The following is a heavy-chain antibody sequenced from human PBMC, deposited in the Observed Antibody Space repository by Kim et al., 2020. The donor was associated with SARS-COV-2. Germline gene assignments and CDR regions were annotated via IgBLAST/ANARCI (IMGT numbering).Heavy chain of an antibody. D-gene: IGHD3-22*01. J-gene: IGHJ4*02. CDR1: GFMLSSYS. V-gene: IGHV3-48*02. CDR2: ISSSGSNI. CDR3: ARDLKGYYSADY. Sequence: GGSLRLSCAASGFMLSSYSLNWVRQAPGKGLEWISYISSSGSNIYYADSLKGRFTLSRDNAKNTLYLQMNSLRDEDAAVYYCARDLKGYYSADYWGQGTLVTVYS.